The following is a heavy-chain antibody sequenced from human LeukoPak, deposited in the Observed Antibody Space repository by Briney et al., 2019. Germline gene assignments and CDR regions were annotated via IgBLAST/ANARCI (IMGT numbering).Heavy chain of an antibody. Sequence: SETLSLTCTVSGGSISSCYWSWIRRPPGKGLEWIGYIYYSGSTNYNPSLKSRVTISVDTSKNQFSLKLSSVTAADTAVYYCARGVSYYDSSGYYNEYFQHWGQGTLVTVSS. J-gene: IGHJ1*01. CDR1: GGSISSCY. D-gene: IGHD3-22*01. CDR3: ARGVSYYDSSGYYNEYFQH. V-gene: IGHV4-59*08. CDR2: IYYSGST.